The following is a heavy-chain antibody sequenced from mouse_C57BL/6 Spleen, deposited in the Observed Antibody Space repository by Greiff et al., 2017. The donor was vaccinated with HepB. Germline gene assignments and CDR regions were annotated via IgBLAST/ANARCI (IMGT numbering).Heavy chain of an antibody. CDR2: INPSTGGT. CDR1: GYSFTGYY. J-gene: IGHJ2*01. D-gene: IGHD4-1*01. CDR3: ARSLGYYFDY. V-gene: IGHV1-42*01. Sequence: EVQRVESGPELVKPGASVKISCKASGYSFTGYYMNWVKQSPEKSLEWIGEINPSTGGTTYNQKFKAKATLTVDKSSITAYMQLKSLTSEDSAVYYCARSLGYYFDYWGQGTTLTVSS.